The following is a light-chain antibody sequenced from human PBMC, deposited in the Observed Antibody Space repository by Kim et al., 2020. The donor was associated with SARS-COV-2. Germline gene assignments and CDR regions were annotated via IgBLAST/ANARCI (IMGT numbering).Light chain of an antibody. CDR2: GAS. CDR3: QYNGSSLIT. J-gene: IGKJ5*01. Sequence: EIVLTQSPGTLSLSPGERATLSCRASQSVSSNSLAWYQQKGGQAPRLLIYGASNSATGIPDRFSGRGSATDFTLTISRLAPEDFELYYCQYNGSSLITFGHGTRLGI. V-gene: IGKV3-20*01. CDR1: QSVSSNS.